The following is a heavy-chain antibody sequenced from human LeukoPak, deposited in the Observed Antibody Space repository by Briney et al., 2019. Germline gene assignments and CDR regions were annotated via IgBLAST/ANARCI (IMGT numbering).Heavy chain of an antibody. J-gene: IGHJ4*02. Sequence: ASVKVSCKASGYTFSGYYMHWVRQAPGQGLEWMGRINPNSGGTDYVQKFQGRVTMTRDTSISTAYMELNRLRSDDTAMYYCAKVPNSGPIYWGQETLVTVSS. CDR2: INPNSGGT. V-gene: IGHV1-2*06. CDR3: AKVPNSGPIY. CDR1: GYTFSGYY. D-gene: IGHD4-23*01.